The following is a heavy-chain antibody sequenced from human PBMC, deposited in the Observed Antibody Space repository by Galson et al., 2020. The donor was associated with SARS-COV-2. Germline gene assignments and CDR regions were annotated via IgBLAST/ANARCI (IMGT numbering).Heavy chain of an antibody. V-gene: IGHV3-23*01. CDR2: ISGSGGSP. CDR1: GLTFSSYA. Sequence: GGSLRLSCAASGLTFSSYAMSWVRQAPGKGLEWVSAISGSGGSPYYADSVKGRFTISRDNSKNTLYLQMNSLRAEDTAVYYCAKDLKAGPPNYYYYYGMDVWGQGTTVTVSS. D-gene: IGHD6-13*01. CDR3: AKDLKAGPPNYYYYYGMDV. J-gene: IGHJ6*02.